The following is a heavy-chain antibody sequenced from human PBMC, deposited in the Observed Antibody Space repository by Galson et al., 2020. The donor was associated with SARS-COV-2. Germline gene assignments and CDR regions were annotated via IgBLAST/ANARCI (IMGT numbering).Heavy chain of an antibody. CDR1: GFTFSSYS. CDR3: ARGRGTIAVAGTLCDY. V-gene: IGHV3-48*04. J-gene: IGHJ4*02. CDR2: ISSSSSTI. D-gene: IGHD6-19*01. Sequence: SLRLSCAASGFTFSSYSMNWVRQAPGKGLEWVSYISSSSSTIYYADSVKGRFTISRDNAKNSLYLQMNSLRAEDTAVYYCARGRGTIAVAGTLCDYWGQGTLVTVSS.